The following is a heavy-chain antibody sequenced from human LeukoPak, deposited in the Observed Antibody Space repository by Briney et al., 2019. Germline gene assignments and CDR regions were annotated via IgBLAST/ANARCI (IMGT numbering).Heavy chain of an antibody. Sequence: GGSLRLSCAASGFIVSNYCMGWVRQAPGKGLEWVSYIKQDASETYYVDSVRGRFSISRDNAKNSLFLQMNSLRAEDTAVYYCATDPSGPSDSSGWYYFDNWGQGTLVTVSS. D-gene: IGHD6-19*01. CDR2: IKQDASET. J-gene: IGHJ4*02. CDR1: GFIVSNYC. CDR3: ATDPSGPSDSSGWYYFDN. V-gene: IGHV3-7*01.